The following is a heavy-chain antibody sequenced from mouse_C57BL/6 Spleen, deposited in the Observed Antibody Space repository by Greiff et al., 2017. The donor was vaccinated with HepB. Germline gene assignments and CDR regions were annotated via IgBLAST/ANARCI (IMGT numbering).Heavy chain of an antibody. D-gene: IGHD4-1*01. CDR1: GFNIKNTY. CDR3: ARTGTRTYWYFDV. CDR2: IDPANGNT. Sequence: EVKLVESVAELVRPGASVKLSCTASGFNIKNTYMHWVKQRPEQGLEWIGRIDPANGNTKYAPKFQGKATITADTSSNTAYLQLSSLTSEDTAIYYCARTGTRTYWYFDVWGTGTTVTVSS. J-gene: IGHJ1*03. V-gene: IGHV14-3*01.